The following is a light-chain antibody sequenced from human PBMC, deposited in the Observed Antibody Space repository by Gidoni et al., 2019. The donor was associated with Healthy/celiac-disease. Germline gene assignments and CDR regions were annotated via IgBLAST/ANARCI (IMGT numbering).Light chain of an antibody. V-gene: IGLV2-14*01. Sequence: QSALTQPASVSGSPGQSITLSCTGTSSDVGGYNYVSWYQQHPGKAPKLMIYEVSNRPSGVPDRFSGSKCGNTASLTISGLQAEDEADYYCSSYTSSSTPWVFGGGTKLTAL. J-gene: IGLJ3*02. CDR1: SSDVGGYNY. CDR2: EVS. CDR3: SSYTSSSTPWV.